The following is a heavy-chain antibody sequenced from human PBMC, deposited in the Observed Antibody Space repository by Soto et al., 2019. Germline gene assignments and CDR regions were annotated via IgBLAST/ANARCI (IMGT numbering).Heavy chain of an antibody. Sequence: PSETLSLTCTVYGESFSGHYWSWIRQPPGKGLEWIGEINHGGTTHHNPSLKSRVFISVDTSKNQVSLKLSSVAATDTAIYYCARGGIPDFFDYWGRGTLVTVSS. CDR3: ARGGIPDFFDY. CDR1: GESFSGHY. V-gene: IGHV4-34*01. J-gene: IGHJ4*02. CDR2: INHGGTT.